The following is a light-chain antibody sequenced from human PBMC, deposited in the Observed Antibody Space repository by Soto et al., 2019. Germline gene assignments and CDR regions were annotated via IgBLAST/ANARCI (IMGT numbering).Light chain of an antibody. CDR2: LNSDGTH. Sequence: QPVLTQSPSASASLGASVKLTCTLSSAHSSYAIAWHQQQPEKGPRYLMKLNSDGTHSKGDGIPDRFSGSSSGAERYLTISRLQSEDEADYYCQTWGTGIYVFGGGTQLTVL. CDR1: SAHSSYA. V-gene: IGLV4-69*01. CDR3: QTWGTGIYV. J-gene: IGLJ7*01.